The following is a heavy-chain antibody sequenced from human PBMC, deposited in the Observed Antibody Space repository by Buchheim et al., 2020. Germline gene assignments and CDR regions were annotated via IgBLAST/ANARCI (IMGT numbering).Heavy chain of an antibody. V-gene: IGHV4-34*01. Sequence: QVQLQQWGAGLLKPSETLSLTCAVYGGSFSGYYWSWIRQPPGKGLEWIGEINHSGDTNYKSSLKSRVTVFVDTSKNQFSLKISSVTAADTAVYYCARGNQIKYFDLWGRGTL. CDR1: GGSFSGYY. CDR2: INHSGDT. J-gene: IGHJ2*01. CDR3: ARGNQIKYFDL.